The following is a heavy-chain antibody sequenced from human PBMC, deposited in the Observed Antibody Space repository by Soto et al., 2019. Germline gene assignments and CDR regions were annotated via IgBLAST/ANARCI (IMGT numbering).Heavy chain of an antibody. CDR2: ISYDGSNK. D-gene: IGHD6-19*01. CDR3: AKEIEQWPESYYYYYGMDV. J-gene: IGHJ6*02. CDR1: GFTFSSYG. V-gene: IGHV3-30*18. Sequence: QVQLVESGGGVVQPGRSLRLSCAASGFTFSSYGMHWVRQAPGKGLEWVAVISYDGSNKYYADSVKGRFTISRDNSKNALYLQMNSLRAEDTAVYYCAKEIEQWPESYYYYYGMDVWGQGTTVTVSS.